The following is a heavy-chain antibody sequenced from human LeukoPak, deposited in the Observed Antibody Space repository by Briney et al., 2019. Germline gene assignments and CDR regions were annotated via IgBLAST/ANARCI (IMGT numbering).Heavy chain of an antibody. CDR3: ARGIVVVPAAYYFDD. V-gene: IGHV3-74*01. CDR1: GFTFSSYW. Sequence: GGSLRLSCAASGFTFSSYWMHWVRQAPGKGLVWVSRINSDGSSTSYADSVKGRFTISRDNAKNTLYLQMNSLRAEDTAVYYCARGIVVVPAAYYFDDWGQGALVTVSS. J-gene: IGHJ4*02. D-gene: IGHD2-2*01. CDR2: INSDGSST.